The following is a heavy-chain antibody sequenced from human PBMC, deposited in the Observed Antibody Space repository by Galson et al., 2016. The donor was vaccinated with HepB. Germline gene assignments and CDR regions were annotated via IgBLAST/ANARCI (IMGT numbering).Heavy chain of an antibody. CDR1: GGSISTDNW. D-gene: IGHD6-13*01. J-gene: IGHJ3*01. V-gene: IGHV4-4*02. Sequence: TLSLTCAVSGGSISTDNWWSWVRQPPGAGLEWIGQVYHGGGTHYHPSLKSRVTMSVGKSTNQFSLSLTSATAADTAIYYCARIGEYSSSWYTAYDVWGRGTMVTVSS. CDR3: ARIGEYSSSWYTAYDV. CDR2: VYHGGGT.